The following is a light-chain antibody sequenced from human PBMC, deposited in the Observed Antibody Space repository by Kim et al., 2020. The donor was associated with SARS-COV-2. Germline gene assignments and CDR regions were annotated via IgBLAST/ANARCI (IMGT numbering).Light chain of an antibody. V-gene: IGLV3-1*01. Sequence: VSVSPGQTASITCSGDKLGDKYACWYQQKPGQSPVLVIYQDSERPSGIPGRFSGSNSGNTATLTISGTQAMDEADYYCQAWDSSTGFGGGTKLTVL. CDR1: KLGDKY. CDR2: QDS. J-gene: IGLJ2*01. CDR3: QAWDSSTG.